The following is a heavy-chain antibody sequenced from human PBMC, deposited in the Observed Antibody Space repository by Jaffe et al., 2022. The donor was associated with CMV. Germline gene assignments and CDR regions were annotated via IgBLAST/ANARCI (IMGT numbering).Heavy chain of an antibody. V-gene: IGHV4-39*01. Sequence: QLQLQESGPGLVKPSETLSLTCTVSGGSISSSSYYWGWIRQPPGKGLEWIGSIYYSGSTYYNPSLKSRVTISVDTSKNQFSLKLSSVTAADTAVYYCARHLAGSGWSPTNNWFDPWGQGTLVTVSS. CDR3: ARHLAGSGWSPTNNWFDP. J-gene: IGHJ5*02. D-gene: IGHD6-19*01. CDR2: IYYSGST. CDR1: GGSISSSSYY.